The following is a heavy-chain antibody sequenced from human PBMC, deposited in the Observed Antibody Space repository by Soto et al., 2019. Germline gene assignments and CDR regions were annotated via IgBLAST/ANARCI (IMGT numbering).Heavy chain of an antibody. CDR2: ISSSGSTI. V-gene: IGHV3-48*03. D-gene: IGHD2-15*01. Sequence: PGGSLRLSCAASGFTFSSYEMNWVRQAPGKGLEWVSYISSSGSTIYYADSVKGRYTISRDNAKNSLYLQMNSLRAEDTAVYYCARDGGVVDASIPYYYYYGMDVWGQGTTVTVSS. CDR1: GFTFSSYE. CDR3: ARDGGVVDASIPYYYYYGMDV. J-gene: IGHJ6*02.